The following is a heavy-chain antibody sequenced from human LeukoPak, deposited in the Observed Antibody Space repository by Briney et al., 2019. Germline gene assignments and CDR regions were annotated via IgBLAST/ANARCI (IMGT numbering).Heavy chain of an antibody. D-gene: IGHD3-22*01. CDR2: INPNSGGT. J-gene: IGHJ4*02. CDR1: GYTFTGYY. Sequence: GASVKVSCKASGYTFTGYYMHWVRQAPGQGLEWMGWINPNSGGTNYAQKFQGRVTMTRDTSISTAYMELSSLRSEDTAVYYCATWYYYDSSDYYLADYWGQGTLVTVSS. CDR3: ATWYYYDSSDYYLADY. V-gene: IGHV1-2*02.